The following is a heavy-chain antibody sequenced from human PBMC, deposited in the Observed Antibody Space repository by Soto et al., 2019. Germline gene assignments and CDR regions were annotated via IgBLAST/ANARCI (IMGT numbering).Heavy chain of an antibody. V-gene: IGHV3-30-3*01. D-gene: IGHD5-12*01. CDR1: GFSVTDHA. J-gene: IGHJ6*02. CDR3: ARQGIGAPKYHYRNLDV. Sequence: PXACLRLDCAACGFSVTDHASHWVGQAPGRGLEWVALISSDGSSKYFADSVKGRFTVSRDNSKNTLSLHMNSLRTEDTAVYYCARQGIGAPKYHYRNLDVWGQGTTVTVS. CDR2: ISSDGSSK.